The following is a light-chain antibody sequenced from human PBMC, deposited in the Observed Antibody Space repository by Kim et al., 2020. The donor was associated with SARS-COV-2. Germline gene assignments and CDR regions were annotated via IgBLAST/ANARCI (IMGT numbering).Light chain of an antibody. CDR3: QQYDEYPYT. CDR2: GAS. J-gene: IGKJ2*01. Sequence: SASVGDTVTITCRASLAIKKWLAWFQQRPGEHPKPLIYGASYLQSGVPSKFSGTGYGTDFTLTISSLQTDDFATYYCQQYDEYPYTFGQGTKLEI. V-gene: IGKV1-16*02. CDR1: LAIKKW.